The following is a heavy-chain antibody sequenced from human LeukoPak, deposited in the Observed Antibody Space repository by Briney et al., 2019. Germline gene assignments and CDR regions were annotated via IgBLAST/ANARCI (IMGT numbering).Heavy chain of an antibody. V-gene: IGHV3-23*01. CDR1: GFTFSTYG. Sequence: GGSLRLSCAASGFTFSTYGMSWVRQAPGKGLEWVSTLSTSTTRTYYADSVKGRFTISRDNSKNTLYLQMNSLRAEDTAVYYCAKLQREGVQLVLNRAYYYYYYMDVWGKGTTVTVSS. D-gene: IGHD6-6*01. CDR3: AKLQREGVQLVLNRAYYYYYYMDV. J-gene: IGHJ6*03. CDR2: LSTSTTRT.